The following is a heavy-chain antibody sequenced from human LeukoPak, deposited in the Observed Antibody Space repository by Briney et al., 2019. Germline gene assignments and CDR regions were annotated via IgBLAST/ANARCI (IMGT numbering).Heavy chain of an antibody. CDR3: ARDEYCSSTSCYNWFDP. CDR2: IIPIFGTA. Sequence: ASVKVSCKASGGTFSSYAISWVRQAPGQGLEWMGGIIPIFGTANYAQKFQGRVTITADESTSTAYMELSSLRSEDTAVYYCARDEYCSSTSCYNWFDPWGQGTLVTVSS. CDR1: GGTFSSYA. J-gene: IGHJ5*02. V-gene: IGHV1-69*13. D-gene: IGHD2-2*01.